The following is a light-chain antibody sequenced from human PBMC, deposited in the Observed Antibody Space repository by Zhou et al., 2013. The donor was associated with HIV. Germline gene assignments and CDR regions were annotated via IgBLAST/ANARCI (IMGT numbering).Light chain of an antibody. J-gene: IGKJ2*01. CDR2: AAS. V-gene: IGKV1-39*01. CDR3: QQSYTTPYT. CDR1: QGIGYS. Sequence: DIQMTQSPSSLSASVGDRVTITCRASQGIGYSLAWYRQKPGKAPNLLIYAASSLQGGVPSRFSGSGSGTDFTLTITSLQPEDFATYYCQQSYTTPYTFGQGTRLEIK.